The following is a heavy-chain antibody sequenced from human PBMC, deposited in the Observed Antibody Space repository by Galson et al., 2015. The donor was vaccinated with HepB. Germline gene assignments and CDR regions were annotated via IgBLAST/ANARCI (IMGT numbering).Heavy chain of an antibody. V-gene: IGHV1-18*01. CDR1: GYTFANYG. CDR3: AGGRYDFWRDYQRRVIYYGMDV. J-gene: IGHJ6*02. Sequence: SVKVSCKASGYTFANYGISWVRQAPGQGLEWMGWINANNENTNYAQNLQGRVTMTTDTSTSTAYMELRSLRSDDTAVYYCAGGRYDFWRDYQRRVIYYGMDVWGQGTTVTVSS. D-gene: IGHD3-3*01. CDR2: INANNENT.